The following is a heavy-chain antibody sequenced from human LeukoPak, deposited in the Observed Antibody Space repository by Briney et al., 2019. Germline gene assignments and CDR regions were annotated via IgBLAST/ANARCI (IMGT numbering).Heavy chain of an antibody. CDR1: GGTFSSYA. J-gene: IGHJ4*02. V-gene: IGHV1-69*05. CDR3: ARGRGMATIKSFGPFDY. Sequence: SVKVSCKASGGTFSSYAISWVRQAPGQGLEWTGGIIPIFGTANYAQKFQGRVTITTDESTSTAYMELSSLRSEDTAVYYCARGRGMATIKSFGPFDYWGQGTLVTVSS. CDR2: IIPIFGTA. D-gene: IGHD5-24*01.